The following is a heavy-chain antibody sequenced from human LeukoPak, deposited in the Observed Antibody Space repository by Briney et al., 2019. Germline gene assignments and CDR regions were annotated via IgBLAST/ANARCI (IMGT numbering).Heavy chain of an antibody. CDR2: IKSKTDGGTT. J-gene: IGHJ4*02. CDR1: GFILRRHW. V-gene: IGHV3-15*07. D-gene: IGHD2-21*02. CDR3: TTEVGCGGDCYPFDY. Sequence: GGSLRLSCVDSGFILRRHWMYWVRQAPGKGLEWVGRIKSKTDGGTTDYAAPVKGGFTISRDDSKNTLYLQMNSLKTEDTAVYYCTTEVGCGGDCYPFDYWGQGTLVTVSS.